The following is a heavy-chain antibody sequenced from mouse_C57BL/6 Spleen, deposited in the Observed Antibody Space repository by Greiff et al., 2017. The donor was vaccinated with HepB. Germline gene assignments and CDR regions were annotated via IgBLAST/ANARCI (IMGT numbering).Heavy chain of an antibody. J-gene: IGHJ3*01. CDR2: INPNNGGT. D-gene: IGHD2-3*01. Sequence: VQLKQSGPELVKPGASVKIPCKASGYTFTDYNMDWVKQSHGKSLEWIGDINPNNGGTIYNQKFKGKATLTVDKSSSTAYMELRSLTSEDTAVYYCASDGPAWFAYWGQGTLVTVSA. CDR1: GYTFTDYN. V-gene: IGHV1-18*01. CDR3: ASDGPAWFAY.